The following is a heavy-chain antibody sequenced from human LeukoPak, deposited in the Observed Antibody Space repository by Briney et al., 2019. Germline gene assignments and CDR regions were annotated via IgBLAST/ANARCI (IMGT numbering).Heavy chain of an antibody. CDR2: IIPIFGTA. CDR3: AREDGYNFSPYGAFDI. V-gene: IGHV1-69*05. Sequence: SVKVSCKASGGTFSSYAISWVRQAPGQGLEWMGGIIPIFGTANYAQKFQGRATITTDESTSTAYMELSSLRSEDTAVYYCAREDGYNFSPYGAFDIWGQGTMVTVSS. CDR1: GGTFSSYA. D-gene: IGHD5-24*01. J-gene: IGHJ3*02.